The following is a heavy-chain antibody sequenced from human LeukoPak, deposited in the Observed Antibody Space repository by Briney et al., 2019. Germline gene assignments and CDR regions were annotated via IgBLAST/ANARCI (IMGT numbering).Heavy chain of an antibody. CDR2: IIPIVNMV. CDR1: GDVFSTYV. Sequence: GASVKVSCKASGDVFSTYVFTWVRQAPGQGLEWVGRIIPIVNMVDYAEEFQGRVSITADKSTSTAYMEVSGLRSEDTAVYYCARRIGERFSAHEYFDSWGQGTQVTVSS. CDR3: ARRIGERFSAHEYFDS. D-gene: IGHD3-10*01. J-gene: IGHJ4*02. V-gene: IGHV1-69*04.